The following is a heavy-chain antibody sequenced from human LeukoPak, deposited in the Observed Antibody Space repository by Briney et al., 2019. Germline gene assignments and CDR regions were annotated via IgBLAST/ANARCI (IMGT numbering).Heavy chain of an antibody. CDR2: ISGSGGNT. CDR1: GFTFSSFA. D-gene: IGHD6-25*01. V-gene: IGHV3-23*01. CDR3: LNAAIDY. Sequence: PGGSLRLSCAASGFTFSSFAMSLVRRAPGKGLEWVSAISGSGGNTYYADSVTGRFTISRDNSKNTLYLQMNGLRAEDTAVYYCLNAAIDYWGQGTLVTVSS. J-gene: IGHJ4*02.